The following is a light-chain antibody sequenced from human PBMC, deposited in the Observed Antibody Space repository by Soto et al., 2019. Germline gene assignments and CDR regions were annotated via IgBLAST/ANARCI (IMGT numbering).Light chain of an antibody. V-gene: IGKV3D-20*02. CDR1: QSVSSSA. CDR3: QQRSNWPSIT. J-gene: IGKJ5*01. CDR2: GVS. Sequence: EVVLTQSPGTLSLSPGERATLSCRASQSVSSSALAWYQQKPGQAPRLLIYGVSTRATGIPARFSGSGSGTDFTLTISSLEPEDFAVYYCQQRSNWPSITFGQGTRLEIK.